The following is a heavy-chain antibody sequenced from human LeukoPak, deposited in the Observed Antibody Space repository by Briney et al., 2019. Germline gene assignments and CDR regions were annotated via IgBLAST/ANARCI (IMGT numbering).Heavy chain of an antibody. V-gene: IGHV1-2*02. CDR1: GYTFTGYY. CDR3: ARAPPPRAGFDY. CDR2: INPNSGGT. J-gene: IGHJ4*02. Sequence: ASVKVCCKASGYTFTGYYMHWVRQAPGQGLEWMGWINPNSGGTNYAQKFQGRVTMTRDTSISTAYMELSRLRSDDTAVYYCARAPPPRAGFDYWGQGTLVTVSS.